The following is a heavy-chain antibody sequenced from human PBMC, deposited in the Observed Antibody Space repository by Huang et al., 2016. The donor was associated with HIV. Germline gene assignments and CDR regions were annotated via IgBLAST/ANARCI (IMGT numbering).Heavy chain of an antibody. V-gene: IGHV1-69*13. CDR3: ARDRGYYGSGSYTL. D-gene: IGHD3-10*01. CDR2: IIPRFGTT. CDR1: GGTFSNYA. J-gene: IGHJ4*02. Sequence: QVRLVQSGAEVKKSGSSVKVSCKASGGTFSNYAISWVRQAPGQGLEGMGGIIPRFGTTHNAQKFKGRVTIVADESTSTAYMELSSLRSEDTAIYYCARDRGYYGSGSYTLWGQGTLVTVSS.